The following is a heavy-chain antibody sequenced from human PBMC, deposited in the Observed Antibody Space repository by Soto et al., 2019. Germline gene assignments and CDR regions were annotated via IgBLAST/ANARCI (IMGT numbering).Heavy chain of an antibody. CDR3: ARQSYDSSDYFDY. V-gene: IGHV4-39*01. Sequence: SETLSLTCTVSGDSISSSSYYWGWIRQPPGEGLEWIGSIYYSGSTYYNPSLKGRVTISVDTSRIHFSLKLISVTAADTAVYYCARQSYDSSDYFDYWGQGTLVTVSS. CDR2: IYYSGST. CDR1: GDSISSSSYY. J-gene: IGHJ4*02. D-gene: IGHD3-22*01.